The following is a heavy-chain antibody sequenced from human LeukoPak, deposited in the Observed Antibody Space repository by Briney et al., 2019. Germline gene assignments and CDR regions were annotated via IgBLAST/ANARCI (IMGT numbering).Heavy chain of an antibody. Sequence: SETLSLTCTVSGGSISSYYWSWIRQPAGKGLEWIGRIYTSWSTNYNPSLKSRVTMSVDTSKNQFSLKLSSVTASDTAVYYCASYGLAGIAVAGTSPFDTRGQGNLVTVSS. CDR1: GGSISSYY. CDR3: ASYGLAGIAVAGTSPFDT. J-gene: IGHJ4*02. V-gene: IGHV4-4*07. D-gene: IGHD6-19*01. CDR2: IYTSWST.